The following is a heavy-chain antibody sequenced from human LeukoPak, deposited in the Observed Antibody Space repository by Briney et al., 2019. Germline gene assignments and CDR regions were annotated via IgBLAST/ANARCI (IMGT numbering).Heavy chain of an antibody. D-gene: IGHD3-22*01. Sequence: GGSLRLSCAASGFTFSSYSMNWVRQAPGKGLEWVSSISSSSSYIYYADSVKGRFTISRDNAKNSLYLQMNSLRAEDTAVYYCASLITSDAFDIWGQGTMVTVSS. CDR2: ISSSSSYI. V-gene: IGHV3-21*01. CDR1: GFTFSSYS. J-gene: IGHJ3*02. CDR3: ASLITSDAFDI.